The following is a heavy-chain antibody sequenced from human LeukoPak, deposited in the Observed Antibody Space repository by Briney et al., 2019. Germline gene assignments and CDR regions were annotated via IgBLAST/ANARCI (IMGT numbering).Heavy chain of an antibody. CDR2: IRSKANSYAT. J-gene: IGHJ4*02. Sequence: GGSLRLSCAASGFTFSSYWMSWVRQASGKGLEWVGRIRSKANSYATAYAASVKGRFTISRDDSKNTAYLQMNSLKTEDTAVYYCTVSCSGGSCPPAHWGQGTLVTVSS. CDR3: TVSCSGGSCPPAH. V-gene: IGHV3-73*01. D-gene: IGHD2-15*01. CDR1: GFTFSSYW.